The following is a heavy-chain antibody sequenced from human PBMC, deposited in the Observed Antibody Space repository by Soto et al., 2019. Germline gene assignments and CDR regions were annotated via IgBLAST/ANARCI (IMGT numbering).Heavy chain of an antibody. CDR3: ARPPGYISDWYYFDL. CDR2: IHPSGST. J-gene: IGHJ4*02. CDR1: GGSFSGYY. D-gene: IGHD3-9*01. V-gene: IGHV4-34*01. Sequence: PSETLSLTCAVYGGSFSGYYWTWIRQPPGKGLEWIGEIHPSGSTNYNPSLKSRVTISADTSKNQFSLKLTSVTAADTAVYYCARPPGYISDWYYFDLWGQGTQVTVSS.